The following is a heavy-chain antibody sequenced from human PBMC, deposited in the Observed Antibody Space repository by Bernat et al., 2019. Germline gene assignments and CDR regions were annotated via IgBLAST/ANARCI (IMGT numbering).Heavy chain of an antibody. Sequence: QVQLQESGPGLVKSSETLSLTCTVSGASVSSGVYYWSWIRQPPGKELEWIGYIFYSGSTNYNPSLKTRVTISIDTSKNQFSLKLTSVTAADTAVSYCARLDYGDYIWGRGTMVTVSS. CDR2: IFYSGST. J-gene: IGHJ3*02. V-gene: IGHV4-61*08. D-gene: IGHD4-17*01. CDR3: ARLDYGDYI. CDR1: GASVSSGVYY.